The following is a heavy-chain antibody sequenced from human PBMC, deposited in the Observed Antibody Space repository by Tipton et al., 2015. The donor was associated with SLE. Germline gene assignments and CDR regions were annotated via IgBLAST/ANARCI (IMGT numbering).Heavy chain of an antibody. Sequence: GSLRLSCAASGFTFSSYSMDWVRQAPGKGLEWVSSISSSSTYIYYADSVKGRFTISRDNAKNSLYLQMNSLRAEDTAVYYCARVLQDTYYDFWNGYLPYCYYGMDVWGQGTTVTVSS. CDR1: GFTFSSYS. CDR3: ARVLQDTYYDFWNGYLPYCYYGMDV. V-gene: IGHV3-21*01. CDR2: ISSSSTYI. D-gene: IGHD3-3*01. J-gene: IGHJ6*02.